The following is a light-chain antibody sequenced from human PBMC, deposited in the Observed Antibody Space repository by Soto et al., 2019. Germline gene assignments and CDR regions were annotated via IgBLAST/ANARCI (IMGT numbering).Light chain of an antibody. J-gene: IGKJ2*01. V-gene: IGKV1-33*01. CDR2: DAS. Sequence: DIQMTQSPSSLSASVGDRVTITCQASQDIYNFLNWYQQKPGKAPKLLIFDASNLETGVPSRFSGSGSGTDFTFPISSLQPEDFATYYCQQYDTLPRYTFGQGTKVE. CDR1: QDIYNF. CDR3: QQYDTLPRYT.